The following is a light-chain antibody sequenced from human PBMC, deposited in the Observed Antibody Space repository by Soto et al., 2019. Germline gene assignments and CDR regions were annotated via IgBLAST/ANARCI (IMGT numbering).Light chain of an antibody. V-gene: IGKV1-39*01. CDR1: ESISYN. Sequence: DIQVTQSRSSLSASIGGRFTITCLAIESISYNLNWYQQNPGKAPKLLIYAASTLQGGVPSSFRGSGSGTDFTLTISSLQHEDFANYYCQQSYSLDPLTFGGGTKVDIK. CDR2: AAS. CDR3: QQSYSLDPLT. J-gene: IGKJ4*01.